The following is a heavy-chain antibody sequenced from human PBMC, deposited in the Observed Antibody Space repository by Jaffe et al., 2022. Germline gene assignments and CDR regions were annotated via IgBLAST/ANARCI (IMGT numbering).Heavy chain of an antibody. D-gene: IGHD4-17*01. CDR2: INHSGST. CDR1: GGSFSGYY. V-gene: IGHV4-34*01. J-gene: IGHJ4*02. CDR3: ARGGPPSSHDYGDYDGFYFDY. Sequence: QVQLQQWGAGLLKPSETLSLTCAVYGGSFSGYYWSWIRQPPGKGLEWIGEINHSGSTNYNPSLKSRVTISVDTSKNQFSLKLSSVTAADTAVYYCARGGPPSSHDYGDYDGFYFDYWGQGTLVTVSS.